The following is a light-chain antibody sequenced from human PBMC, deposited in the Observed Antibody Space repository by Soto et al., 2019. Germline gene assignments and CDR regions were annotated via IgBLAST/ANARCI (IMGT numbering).Light chain of an antibody. CDR1: QRVSTF. CDR2: EAS. J-gene: IGKJ1*01. V-gene: IGKV3-11*01. Sequence: EIVLTQSPGTLSLSPGDRATFSGRASQRVSTFLAWYQQRPGQAPRLLISEASNRATGIPARFSGSGSGTDFTLTISSLEPEDFAVYYCQQSHNWPRTFGQGTKV. CDR3: QQSHNWPRT.